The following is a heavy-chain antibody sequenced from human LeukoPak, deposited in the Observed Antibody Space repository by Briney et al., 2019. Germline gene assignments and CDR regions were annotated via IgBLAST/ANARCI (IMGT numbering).Heavy chain of an antibody. D-gene: IGHD3-10*01. CDR3: ARVSSKTMVRALITKKNYYYYYMDV. Sequence: PGGSLRLSCAASGFTFSSYWMSWVRQAPGKGLEWVAHIKQDGSEKYYVDSVKGRFTISRDNAKNSLYLQMNSLRAEDTAMYYCARVSSKTMVRALITKKNYYYYYMDVWGKGTTVTISS. J-gene: IGHJ6*03. V-gene: IGHV3-7*01. CDR1: GFTFSSYW. CDR2: IKQDGSEK.